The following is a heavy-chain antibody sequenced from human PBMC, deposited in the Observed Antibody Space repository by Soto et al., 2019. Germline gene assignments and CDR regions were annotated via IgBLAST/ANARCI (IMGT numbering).Heavy chain of an antibody. V-gene: IGHV3-30-3*01. D-gene: IGHD2-15*01. CDR3: ARAGCDGGSCYTRVGLRYGIDV. CDR2: ISYDGSNK. J-gene: IGHJ6*02. CDR1: GFTFSSYA. Sequence: QVQLVESGGGVVQPGRSLRLSCAASGFTFSSYAMYWVRQAPGKGLEWVAVISYDGSNKYYADSVKGRFTISRDNSKNMLYLKMNSLRAEDTAVYYCARAGCDGGSCYTRVGLRYGIDVWGQGTTVTVSS.